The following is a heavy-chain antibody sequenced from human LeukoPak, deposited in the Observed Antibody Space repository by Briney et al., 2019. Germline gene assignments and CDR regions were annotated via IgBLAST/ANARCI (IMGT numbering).Heavy chain of an antibody. CDR1: GGSISSSSYY. V-gene: IGHV4-39*01. J-gene: IGHJ4*02. Sequence: SEALSLTCTVSGGSISSSSYYWGWIRQPPGKGLEWIGSIYYSGSTYYNPSLKSRVTISVDTSKNQFSLKLSSVTAADTAVYYCASGYYYDSSGHYDYWGQGTLVTVSS. CDR2: IYYSGST. CDR3: ASGYYYDSSGHYDY. D-gene: IGHD3-22*01.